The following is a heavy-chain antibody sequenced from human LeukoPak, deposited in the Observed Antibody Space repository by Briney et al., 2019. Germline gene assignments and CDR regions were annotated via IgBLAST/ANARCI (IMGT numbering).Heavy chain of an antibody. CDR1: GYTFTGYF. CDR2: INPKNGET. J-gene: IGHJ4*02. D-gene: IGHD5-24*01. Sequence: ASVKVSCKASGYTFTGYFMHWVRQAPAQGLEWMGWINPKNGETNYAQKFQGRVTLTRDTSISTAYMELSRLRSDDTAVYYCARRGDGYNYDYWGQGTLVTVSS. CDR3: ARRGDGYNYDY. V-gene: IGHV1-2*02.